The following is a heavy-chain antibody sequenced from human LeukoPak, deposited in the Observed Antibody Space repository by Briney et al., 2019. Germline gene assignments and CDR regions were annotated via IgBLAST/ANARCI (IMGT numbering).Heavy chain of an antibody. J-gene: IGHJ4*02. V-gene: IGHV3-23*01. CDR2: INGSGDKT. D-gene: IGHD5-18*01. CDR1: GFTLSNYA. CDR3: ARDRSPAPGRSYGRGHFDY. Sequence: GSLRLSCAASGFTLSNYAMNWVRQAPGKGLEWVSSINGSGDKTYYADSVKGRFTISRDNAKNSLYLQMSSLRAEDTAVYYCARDRSPAPGRSYGRGHFDYWGQGTLVTVSS.